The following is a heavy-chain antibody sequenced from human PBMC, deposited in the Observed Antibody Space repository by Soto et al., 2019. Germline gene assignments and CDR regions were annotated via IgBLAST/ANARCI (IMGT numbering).Heavy chain of an antibody. D-gene: IGHD3-3*01. Sequence: EVQLLESGGGLVQPGGSLRLSCAASGFTFSSYAMSWVRQAPGKGLEWVSAISGSGGSTYYADSVKGRFTISRDNSKITLDLQMNSLSAEDTAVYYCAKLVGDFWSGYPFDYWGQGTLVTVSS. CDR1: GFTFSSYA. J-gene: IGHJ4*02. V-gene: IGHV3-23*01. CDR3: AKLVGDFWSGYPFDY. CDR2: ISGSGGST.